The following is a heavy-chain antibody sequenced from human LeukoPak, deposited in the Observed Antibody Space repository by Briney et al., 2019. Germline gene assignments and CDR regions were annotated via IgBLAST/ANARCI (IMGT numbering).Heavy chain of an antibody. V-gene: IGHV3-53*01. CDR1: GFTVTNHY. D-gene: IGHD1-26*01. CDR2: IYSGGGT. CDR3: ARGNSGSYSWIDY. Sequence: PGGSLRLSCAASGFTVTNHYMSWVRQAPGKGLEWVSLIYSGGGTYCADSVKGRFTISRDSSENTLYLQMNSLRAEDTAVYYCARGNSGSYSWIDYWGQGTLVTVSS. J-gene: IGHJ4*02.